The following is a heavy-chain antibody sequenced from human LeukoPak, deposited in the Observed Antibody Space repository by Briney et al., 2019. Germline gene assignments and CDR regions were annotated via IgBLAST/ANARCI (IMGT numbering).Heavy chain of an antibody. CDR1: GFTFSRQW. D-gene: IGHD5-24*01. Sequence: GGSLRLSCAASGFTFSRQWMSWVRQAPGKGLEWVANINPDGSDKYYADSVRGRFSISRDNAQTSLYLQMNSLRAEDTAVYYCARASDPWLQLTWGQGTLVTVSS. V-gene: IGHV3-7*05. CDR3: ARASDPWLQLT. CDR2: INPDGSDK. J-gene: IGHJ5*02.